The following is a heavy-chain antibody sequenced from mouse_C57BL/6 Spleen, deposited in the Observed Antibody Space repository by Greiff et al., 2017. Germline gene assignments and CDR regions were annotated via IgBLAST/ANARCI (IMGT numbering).Heavy chain of an antibody. CDR3: ARSNYDYEKGY. J-gene: IGHJ2*01. Sequence: QVQLQQSGAELVRPGTSVKVSCKASGYAFTNYLIEWVKQRPGQGLEWIGVINPGSGGTSYNEKFKGKATLTADKSSSTAYMQLSSLTSEDSAVYFCARSNYDYEKGYWGQGTTLTVSS. CDR1: GYAFTNYL. V-gene: IGHV1-54*01. CDR2: INPGSGGT. D-gene: IGHD2-4*01.